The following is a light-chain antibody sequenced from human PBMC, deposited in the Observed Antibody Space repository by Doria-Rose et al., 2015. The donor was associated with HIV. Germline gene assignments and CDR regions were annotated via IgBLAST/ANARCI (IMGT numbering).Light chain of an antibody. CDR3: RQYGTSWT. CDR2: DGS. V-gene: IGKV3-20*01. J-gene: IGKJ1*01. Sequence: TQSLGTLSLSPGERATLSCRASQSFSSTYLAWYQQEPGQAPSLLIYDGSTRATGIPDRFSASGSGTDFTLTVNILEPEDFALYYCRQYGTSWTFGQGTKVE. CDR1: QSFSSTY.